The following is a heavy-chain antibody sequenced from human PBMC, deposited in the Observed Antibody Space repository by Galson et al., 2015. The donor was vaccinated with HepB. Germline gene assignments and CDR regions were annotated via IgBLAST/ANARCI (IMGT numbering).Heavy chain of an antibody. Sequence: SLRLSCAASGFTFSDFWMHWVRQAPGKGLVWVSRITGGTSATYADSVKGRFTISRDNAKNTVYLQMNSLRVDDTAVYYCARAASVSGGHVQIDYWGQGTLVTVSS. V-gene: IGHV3-74*01. CDR3: ARAASVSGGHVQIDY. CDR2: ITGGTSA. D-gene: IGHD2-8*02. J-gene: IGHJ4*02. CDR1: GFTFSDFW.